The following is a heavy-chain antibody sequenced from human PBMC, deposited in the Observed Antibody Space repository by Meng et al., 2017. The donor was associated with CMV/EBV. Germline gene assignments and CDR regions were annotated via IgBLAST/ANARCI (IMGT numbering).Heavy chain of an antibody. CDR2: TCYRSKWYN. D-gene: IGHD3-9*01. Sequence: SETLSLTCAISGDSVSSNSAAWNWIRQSPSRGLEWLGRTCYRSKWYNDYAVSVKSRITINPDTSKNQFSLQLNSVTPEDTAVYYCARARVDDVLTGYLPQGDVYYYGMDVWGLGTTVTVSS. V-gene: IGHV6-1*01. J-gene: IGHJ6*02. CDR3: ARARVDDVLTGYLPQGDVYYYGMDV. CDR1: GDSVSSNSAA.